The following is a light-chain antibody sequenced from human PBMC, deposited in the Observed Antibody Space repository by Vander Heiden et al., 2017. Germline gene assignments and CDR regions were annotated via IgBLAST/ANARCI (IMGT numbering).Light chain of an antibody. CDR3: QQYDSPPRT. CDR1: QSVRSSH. CDR2: GTS. V-gene: IGKV3-20*01. J-gene: IGKJ2*01. Sequence: ESVLTQSPGTLSLSPGERATLSCRASQSVRSSHLAWYQQKPGQAPRLLIYGTSSRATGIPDRFSGSGSGTDFTLTISRLEPEDFAVYYCQQYDSPPRTFGQGTKLENK.